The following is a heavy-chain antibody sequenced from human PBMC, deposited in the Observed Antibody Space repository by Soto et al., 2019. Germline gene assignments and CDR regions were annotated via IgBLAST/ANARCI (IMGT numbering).Heavy chain of an antibody. D-gene: IGHD3-10*01. CDR3: AKNGVNRGSGMSYYSYGLYV. J-gene: IGHJ6*02. CDR1: GFTFSDYY. Sequence: PGGSLRLSCAASGFTFSDYYMYWIRQAPGKGLEWVSYISGSGSTKYYEDSVRGRFTISRDSAKSSLYLQMNSLIAEDTAVYYCAKNGVNRGSGMSYYSYGLYVWGQGTTVTVSS. CDR2: ISGSGSTK. V-gene: IGHV3-11*01.